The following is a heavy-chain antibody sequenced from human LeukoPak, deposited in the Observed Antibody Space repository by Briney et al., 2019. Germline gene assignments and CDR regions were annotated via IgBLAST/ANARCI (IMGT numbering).Heavy chain of an antibody. V-gene: IGHV1-46*01. CDR1: GYTFTSYY. D-gene: IGHD2/OR15-2a*01. Sequence: ASVKLSCKASGYTFTSYYMHWVRQAPGQGLEWMGIINPSGGSTSYAQKFQGRVTMTRDTSTSTVYMELSSLRSEDTAVYYCARDPVSPTGWFDPWGQGTLVTVSS. CDR2: INPSGGST. J-gene: IGHJ5*02. CDR3: ARDPVSPTGWFDP.